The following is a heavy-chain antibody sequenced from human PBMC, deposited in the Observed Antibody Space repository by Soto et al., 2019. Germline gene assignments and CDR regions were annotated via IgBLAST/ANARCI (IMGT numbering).Heavy chain of an antibody. D-gene: IGHD3-10*01. CDR3: ARVGSRNAFDI. CDR2: IYYSGST. Sequence: SETLSLTCAVYGGSFSGYYWSWIRQPPGKGLESIGYIYYSGSTYYNPSLKSRLTISIDTSKNQFSPKLNSVTAADTAVYYCARVGSRNAFDIWGQGTMVTVSS. J-gene: IGHJ3*02. V-gene: IGHV4-34*01. CDR1: GGSFSGYY.